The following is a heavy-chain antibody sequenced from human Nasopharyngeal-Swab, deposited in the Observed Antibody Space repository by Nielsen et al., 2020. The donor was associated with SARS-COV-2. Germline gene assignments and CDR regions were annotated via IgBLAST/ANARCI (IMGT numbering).Heavy chain of an antibody. J-gene: IGHJ4*02. D-gene: IGHD6-19*01. CDR1: GFTFSSFA. CDR3: AKDRQWLAIEY. CDR2: ISGSGGSI. V-gene: IGHV3-23*01. Sequence: GESLKISCAASGFTFSSFAMSWVRQAPGKGLEWVSSISGSGGSIYYADSVKGRFTISRDNSKNTLYLQMSSLRAEDTAVYYCAKDRQWLAIEYWGQGILVAVSS.